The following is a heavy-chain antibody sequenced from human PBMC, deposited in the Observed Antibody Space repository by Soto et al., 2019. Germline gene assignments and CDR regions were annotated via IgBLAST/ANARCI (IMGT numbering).Heavy chain of an antibody. CDR2: IYLSGTT. V-gene: IGHV4-34*01. CDR1: GGSFSGYQ. CDR3: ARGPREYCRGYSCTPLWYYGLDV. J-gene: IGHJ6*04. Sequence: QVHLQQWGAGLLKPSETLSLICAVYGGSFSGYQWSRIRQSPGKGVEGIGEIYLSGTTNYNPSLKSRVTISIDTSKNQFSLELSSVTAADAAVYVCARGPREYCRGYSCTPLWYYGLDVWGKGTTVTVSS. D-gene: IGHD2-15*01.